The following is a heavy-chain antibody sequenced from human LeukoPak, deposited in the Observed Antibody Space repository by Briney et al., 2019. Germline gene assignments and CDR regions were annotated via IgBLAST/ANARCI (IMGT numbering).Heavy chain of an antibody. J-gene: IGHJ4*02. CDR3: ARGIFPYDYVWGSYRYGVDY. Sequence: GASVKVSCKASGYTFTSYYITWVRQAPGQGLEWMGWISAYNGNTNYAQRFQGRVTMTTDTSTSTAYMELRGLTSDDTAIYYCARGIFPYDYVWGSYRYGVDYWGQGTLVTVSS. CDR2: ISAYNGNT. CDR1: GYTFTSYY. V-gene: IGHV1-18*01. D-gene: IGHD3-16*02.